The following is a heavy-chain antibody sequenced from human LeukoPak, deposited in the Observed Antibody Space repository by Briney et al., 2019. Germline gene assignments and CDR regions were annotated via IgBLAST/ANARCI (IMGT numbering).Heavy chain of an antibody. Sequence: GGSLRLSCAASGFTFSGSAMHWVRQASGKGLEWVGRIRSKANSYATAYAASVKGRFTTSRDDSKSTAYLQMNSLKTEDTAVYYCTRLGTPDAFDIWGQGTMVTVSS. V-gene: IGHV3-73*01. CDR3: TRLGTPDAFDI. CDR2: IRSKANSYAT. J-gene: IGHJ3*02. CDR1: GFTFSGSA.